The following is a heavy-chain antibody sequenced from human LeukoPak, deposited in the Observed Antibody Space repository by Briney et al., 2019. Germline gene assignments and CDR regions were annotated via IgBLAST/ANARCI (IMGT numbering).Heavy chain of an antibody. CDR2: IIPIFGTA. Sequence: ASVKVSCKASGGTFSSYAISWVRQAPGQGLEWMGGIIPIFGTANYAQKFQGRVTITADESTSTAYMELSSLRAEDTAVYYCARQRWGYFDYWGQGTLVTVSS. V-gene: IGHV1-69*13. J-gene: IGHJ4*02. CDR3: ARQRWGYFDY. D-gene: IGHD5-24*01. CDR1: GGTFSSYA.